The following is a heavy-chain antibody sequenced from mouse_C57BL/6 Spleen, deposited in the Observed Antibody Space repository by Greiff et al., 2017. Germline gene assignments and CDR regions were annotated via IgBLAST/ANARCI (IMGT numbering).Heavy chain of an antibody. CDR3: ARHVYGSSYGYFDV. CDR2: ISNLAYSI. CDR1: GFTFSDYG. V-gene: IGHV5-15*01. Sequence: DVMLVESGGGLVQPGGSLKLSCAASGFTFSDYGMAWVRQAPRKGPEWVAFISNLAYSIYYADTVTGRFTISRENAKNTLYLEMSSLRSEDTAMYYCARHVYGSSYGYFDVWGTGTTVTVSS. J-gene: IGHJ1*03. D-gene: IGHD1-1*01.